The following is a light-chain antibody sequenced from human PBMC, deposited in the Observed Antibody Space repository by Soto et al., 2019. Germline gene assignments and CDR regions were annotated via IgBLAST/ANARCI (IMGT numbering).Light chain of an antibody. V-gene: IGLV2-14*01. CDR3: AAWDDSLSGYV. CDR1: SSDVGGYNY. Sequence: QSALTQPASVSGSPGQSITISCTGSSSDVGGYNYVSWYQQHPGKAPKLMIYEVNYRPSGVSNRFSGSKSGNTASLTISGLQAEDEADYYCAAWDDSLSGYVFGTGTKVTVL. CDR2: EVN. J-gene: IGLJ1*01.